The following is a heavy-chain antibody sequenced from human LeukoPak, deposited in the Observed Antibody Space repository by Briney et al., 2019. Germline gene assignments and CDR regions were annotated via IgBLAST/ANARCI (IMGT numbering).Heavy chain of an antibody. Sequence: ASVKVSCKAPGYTFTGYYMHWVREAPGQGLEWMGWINPNSGGTNYAQKFQGRVTMTRDTSISTAYMELSKLRSDDTAVYYCARRYYYDSSGSLDYWGQGTLVTVSS. J-gene: IGHJ4*02. CDR1: GYTFTGYY. D-gene: IGHD3-22*01. V-gene: IGHV1-2*02. CDR3: ARRYYYDSSGSLDY. CDR2: INPNSGGT.